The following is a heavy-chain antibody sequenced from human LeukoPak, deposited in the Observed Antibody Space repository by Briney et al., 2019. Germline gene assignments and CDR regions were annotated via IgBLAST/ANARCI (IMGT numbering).Heavy chain of an antibody. J-gene: IGHJ5*02. CDR1: GFTFSTYS. Sequence: GGSLRLSCAVSGFTFSTYSMNWVRQAPGKGLEWVSYISSSGGTMYYADSVKGRFTISRDNAKNSLYLQMNSLGVEDAAVYYCARDRRSVNWFDPWGLGTLVTVSS. CDR2: ISSSGGTM. V-gene: IGHV3-48*01. CDR3: ARDRRSVNWFDP. D-gene: IGHD4-17*01.